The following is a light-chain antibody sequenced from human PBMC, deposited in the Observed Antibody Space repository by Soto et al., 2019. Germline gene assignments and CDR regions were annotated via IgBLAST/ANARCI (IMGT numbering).Light chain of an antibody. CDR1: SSDVGAYNF. J-gene: IGLJ2*01. CDR2: EVS. CDR3: SSYAGSNNFV. Sequence: QSVLTQPPSASGSPGQSVTISCTGTSSDVGAYNFVSWYQQHPGKAPKLMISEVSKRPSGVPDRFSGSKSGNTASLTVSGLQAEDEADYYCSSYAGSNNFVFGGGTKVTVL. V-gene: IGLV2-8*01.